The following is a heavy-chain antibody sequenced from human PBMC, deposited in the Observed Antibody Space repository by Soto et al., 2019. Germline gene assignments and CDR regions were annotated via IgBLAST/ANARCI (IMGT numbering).Heavy chain of an antibody. CDR1: GGSISSGGYS. Sequence: SETLSLTCAVSGGSISSGGYSWSWIRQPPGKGLEWIGYIYHSGSTYYNPSLKSRVTISVDRSKNQFSLKLSSVTAADTAVYYCARVSASSGWYWFDPWGQGTLVTVSS. J-gene: IGHJ5*02. CDR2: IYHSGST. V-gene: IGHV4-30-2*01. CDR3: ARVSASSGWYWFDP. D-gene: IGHD6-19*01.